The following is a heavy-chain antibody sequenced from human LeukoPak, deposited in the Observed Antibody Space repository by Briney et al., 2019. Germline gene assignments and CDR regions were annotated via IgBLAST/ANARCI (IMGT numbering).Heavy chain of an antibody. CDR1: GYSISSGYY. CDR2: IYHSGST. V-gene: IGHV4-38-2*02. Sequence: SETLSLTCTVSGYSISSGYYWGWIRQPPGKGLEWIGSIYHSGSTYYNPSLKSRVTISVDTSKNQFSLKLSSVTAADTAVYYCARGMRCSSTSCYVLTYGMDVWGQGTTVTVSS. D-gene: IGHD2-2*01. J-gene: IGHJ6*02. CDR3: ARGMRCSSTSCYVLTYGMDV.